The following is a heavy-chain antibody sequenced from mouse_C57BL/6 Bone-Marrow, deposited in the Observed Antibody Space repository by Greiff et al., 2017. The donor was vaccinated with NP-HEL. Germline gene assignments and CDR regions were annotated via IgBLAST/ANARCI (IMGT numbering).Heavy chain of an antibody. Sequence: QVQLKESGAELMKPGASVKLSCKATGYTFTGYWIEWVKQRPGHGLEWIGEILPGSGSTNYNEKFKGKATFTADTSSNTAYMQLSSLTTGDSAIYYCARWGLTGLYYFDYWGKGTTLTVSS. CDR2: ILPGSGST. D-gene: IGHD4-1*01. J-gene: IGHJ2*01. CDR3: ARWGLTGLYYFDY. CDR1: GYTFTGYW. V-gene: IGHV1-9*01.